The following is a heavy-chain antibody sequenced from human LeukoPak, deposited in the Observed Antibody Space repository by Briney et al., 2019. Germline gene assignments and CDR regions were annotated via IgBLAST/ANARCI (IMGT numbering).Heavy chain of an antibody. CDR2: IGISSGNT. J-gene: IGHJ4*02. D-gene: IGHD2-2*01. Sequence: PGGSLRLSCAASGFTVSSNYMSWVRQAPGKGLEWISYIGISSGNTKYADSVKGRFTISGDKAKNSVYLQMNSLRVEDTAVYYCARDTKYAFDNWGQGTLVTVSS. V-gene: IGHV3-11*06. CDR3: ARDTKYAFDN. CDR1: GFTVSSNY.